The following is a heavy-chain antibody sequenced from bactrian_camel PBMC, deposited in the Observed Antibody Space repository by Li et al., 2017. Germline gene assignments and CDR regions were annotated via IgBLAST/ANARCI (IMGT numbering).Heavy chain of an antibody. Sequence: QVQLVESGGGSVQTGGSLRLSCATSRATSSRYTYNAYCMYWFRQTPGKGREGVATIYAGSVLTAYIDSVKGRFTISQDNAKNILYLQMNDLRPEDTAMYYCAADPEVYPCHSGG. D-gene: IGHD2*01. V-gene: IGHV3S1*01. CDR1: RATSSRYTYNAYC. CDR2: IYAGSVLT.